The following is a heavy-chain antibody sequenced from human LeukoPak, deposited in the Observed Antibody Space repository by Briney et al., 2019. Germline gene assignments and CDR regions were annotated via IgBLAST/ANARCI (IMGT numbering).Heavy chain of an antibody. V-gene: IGHV3-30-3*01. Sequence: PGGSLRLSCAASGFSFSTYAMHWVRQTPGKGLEWVSLISYDAYNKYDADSVKGRFTISRDNSKNTLYLQMNSLRAEDTAVYYCARDGYGDYVFDYWGQGTLVTVSS. CDR1: GFSFSTYA. D-gene: IGHD4-17*01. CDR2: ISYDAYNK. CDR3: ARDGYGDYVFDY. J-gene: IGHJ4*02.